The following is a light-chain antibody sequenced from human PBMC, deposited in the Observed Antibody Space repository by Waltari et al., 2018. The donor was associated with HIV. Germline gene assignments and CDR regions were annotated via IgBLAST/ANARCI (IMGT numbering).Light chain of an antibody. Sequence: QSALTQPASVSGSPRQSITISCTGTSSDVGSSNLSSWYQQYPGKAPKLMIYEVSKRPSGVSNRFSGSKSDNTASLTISGLQAEDEADFYCCSYADSRTWVFGGGTKLTVL. CDR3: CSYADSRTWV. V-gene: IGLV2-23*02. CDR1: SSDVGSSNL. CDR2: EVS. J-gene: IGLJ3*02.